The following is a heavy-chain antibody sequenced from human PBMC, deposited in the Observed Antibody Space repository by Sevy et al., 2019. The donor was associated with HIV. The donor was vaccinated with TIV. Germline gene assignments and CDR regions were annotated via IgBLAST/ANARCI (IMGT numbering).Heavy chain of an antibody. J-gene: IGHJ4*02. CDR3: TARNFDF. CDR2: IKSESDGGTT. CDR1: GLTLSYAW. V-gene: IGHV3-15*07. Sequence: GGSLRLSCAASGLTLSYAWMNWVRQAPGKGLEWVGHIKSESDGGTTDFATPVKGRFIISRDDSKNTLYLQMNSLKTGDRALYYCTARNFDFWGRGTLVTVSS.